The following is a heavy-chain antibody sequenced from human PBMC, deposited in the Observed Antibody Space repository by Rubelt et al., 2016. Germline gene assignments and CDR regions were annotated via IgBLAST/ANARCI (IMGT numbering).Heavy chain of an antibody. CDR3: ARLSASSALDY. CDR2: INHSGST. V-gene: IGHV4-34*01. CDR1: GGSFSGSY. Sequence: QVQLQQWGAGLLKPSETLSLTCAVYGGSFSGSYWSWIRPPPGKGLEWLGEINHSGSTNYNPSPRGRVTLSVDRSKHQLPLKLSSVTAADTAVYDCARLSASSALDYWGQGTLVTVSS. D-gene: IGHD3-22*01. J-gene: IGHJ4*02.